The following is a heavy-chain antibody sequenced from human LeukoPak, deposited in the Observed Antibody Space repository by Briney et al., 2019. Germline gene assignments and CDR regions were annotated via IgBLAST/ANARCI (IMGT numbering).Heavy chain of an antibody. J-gene: IGHJ4*02. V-gene: IGHV3-30-3*01. CDR2: ISYDGSNK. CDR1: GFTFSSYA. CDR3: ARDFDY. Sequence: GGSLRLSCAASGFTFSSYAMHWVRQAPGKGLEWVAVISYDGSNKYYADSVKGRFTISRDNAKNTLYLQMNSLRAEDTAVYYCARDFDYWGQGTLVTVSS.